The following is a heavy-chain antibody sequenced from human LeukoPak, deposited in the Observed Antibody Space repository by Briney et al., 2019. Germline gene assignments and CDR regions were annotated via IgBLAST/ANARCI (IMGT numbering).Heavy chain of an antibody. D-gene: IGHD3-22*01. Sequence: GEFLKISCKGSGYSFTSYWIGWVRQMPGKGLEWMGIIYPGDSDTRYSPSFQGQVTISADKSISTAYLQWSSLKASDTAMYYCARRSSGYIDAFDIWGQGTMVTVSS. CDR1: GYSFTSYW. V-gene: IGHV5-51*01. J-gene: IGHJ3*02. CDR3: ARRSSGYIDAFDI. CDR2: IYPGDSDT.